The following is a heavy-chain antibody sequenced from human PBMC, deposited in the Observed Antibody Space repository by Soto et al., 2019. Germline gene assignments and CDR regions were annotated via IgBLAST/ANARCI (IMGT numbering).Heavy chain of an antibody. CDR2: INHSGST. D-gene: IGHD6-19*01. V-gene: IGHV4-34*01. J-gene: IGHJ4*02. CDR3: ARRIAVAGTREYYFDY. CDR1: GGSFSGYY. Sequence: SETLSLTCAVYGGSFSGYYWSWIRQPPGKGLEWIGEINHSGSTNYNPSLKSRVTISVDTSKNQFSLKLSSVTAADTAVYYCARRIAVAGTREYYFDYWGQGTLVTVSS.